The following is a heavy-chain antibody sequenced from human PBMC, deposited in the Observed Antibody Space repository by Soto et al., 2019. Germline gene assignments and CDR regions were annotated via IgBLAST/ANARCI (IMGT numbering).Heavy chain of an antibody. Sequence: ASVNVSCKASGYTFTSYAMHWVRQAPGQRLEWMGWINAGNGNTKYSQKFQGRVTITRDTSASTAYMELSSLRSEDTAVYYCASSRITIFGVVTRPYNWFDPWGQGTLVTVSS. CDR1: GYTFTSYA. J-gene: IGHJ5*02. D-gene: IGHD3-3*01. CDR2: INAGNGNT. V-gene: IGHV1-3*01. CDR3: ASSRITIFGVVTRPYNWFDP.